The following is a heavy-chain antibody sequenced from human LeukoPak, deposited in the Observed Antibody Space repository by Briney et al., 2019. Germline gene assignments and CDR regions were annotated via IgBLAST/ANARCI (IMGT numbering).Heavy chain of an antibody. D-gene: IGHD2-2*01. CDR3: ARDFGGYCIISSCYLVYLDY. CDR2: IISSSSYI. CDR1: EFTFSLYG. J-gene: IGHJ4*02. Sequence: GGSLRLSCEASEFTFSLYGMSGVRQARGKGLEWVSSIISSSSYIYYADSVKGRFTISRENDKNSVYLQVNSLRAEDTAVYLCARDFGGYCIISSCYLVYLDYWGQGTLVTVSS. V-gene: IGHV3-21*03.